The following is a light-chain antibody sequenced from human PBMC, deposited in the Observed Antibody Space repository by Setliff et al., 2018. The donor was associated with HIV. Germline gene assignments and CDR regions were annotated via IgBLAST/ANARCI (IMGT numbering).Light chain of an antibody. CDR1: NIGIKS. V-gene: IGLV3-21*04. CDR2: YDH. Sequence: SYELTQRPSVSVAPGKTARITCGGDNIGIKSVHWYQQKPGQAPVVVMYYDHDRPLWIPERFSGSNSGNTATLTISRVEVGDEADYYCQVWDSSSDHYVFGSGTKSPS. CDR3: QVWDSSSDHYV. J-gene: IGLJ1*01.